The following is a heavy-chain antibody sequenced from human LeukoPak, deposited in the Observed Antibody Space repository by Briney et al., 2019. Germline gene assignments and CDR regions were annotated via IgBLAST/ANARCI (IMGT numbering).Heavy chain of an antibody. J-gene: IGHJ4*02. CDR2: ISDNGGRT. V-gene: IGHV3-23*01. D-gene: IGHD3-22*01. Sequence: GGSLRLFCAASGFTFSGYAMSWVRQAPGKGLEWVSTISDNGGRTYYADSVKGRFTISRDNSKNTLFLQMNSLRAEDSAVYYCATDREGDPSAYYLVGGQGTLITVSS. CDR3: ATDREGDPSAYYLV. CDR1: GFTFSGYA.